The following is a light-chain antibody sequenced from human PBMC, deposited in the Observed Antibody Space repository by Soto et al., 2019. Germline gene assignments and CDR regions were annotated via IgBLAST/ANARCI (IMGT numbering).Light chain of an antibody. CDR2: DVI. Sequence: QSVLTQPPSVSGSPGQSVTISCTGTSSDVGSSNGVSWYQQPPGTAPKLMIYDVINRPSGVPDRFSGSKSGNPASLTISGLQAEDEADYYCSSYTTSSTYVFGTGTKVTVL. CDR3: SSYTTSSTYV. V-gene: IGLV2-18*02. CDR1: SSDVGSSNG. J-gene: IGLJ1*01.